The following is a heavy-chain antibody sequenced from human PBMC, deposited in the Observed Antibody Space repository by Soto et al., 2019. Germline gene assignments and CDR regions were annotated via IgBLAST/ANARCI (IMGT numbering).Heavy chain of an antibody. D-gene: IGHD3-10*01. Sequence: QVQLQESGPGLVKPSETLSLSCTVSGGSISSYYWSWFRQSPGKRMEWIGYVHHSWGSSYNPSLQSRVAISLDTSKSQFSLTATSVTATDTAVYYCARQGFGPLHGLVEVWGQGTTVTVSS. J-gene: IGHJ6*02. CDR2: VHHSWGS. CDR1: GGSISSYY. V-gene: IGHV4-59*08. CDR3: ARQGFGPLHGLVEV.